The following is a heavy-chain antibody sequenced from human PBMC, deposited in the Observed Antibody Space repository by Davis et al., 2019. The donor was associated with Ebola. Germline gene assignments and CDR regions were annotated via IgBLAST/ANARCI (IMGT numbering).Heavy chain of an antibody. Sequence: SGPTLVKPTQTLTLTCTFSGFSLSTSGVGVGWIRQPPGKALEWLALIYWDDDKRYSPSLKSRLTITKDTSKNQVVLTMTNMDPVDTATYYCAHRRVTVTYDAFDIWGQGTMVTVSS. CDR3: AHRRVTVTYDAFDI. J-gene: IGHJ3*02. D-gene: IGHD4-17*01. V-gene: IGHV2-5*02. CDR1: GFSLSTSGVG. CDR2: IYWDDDK.